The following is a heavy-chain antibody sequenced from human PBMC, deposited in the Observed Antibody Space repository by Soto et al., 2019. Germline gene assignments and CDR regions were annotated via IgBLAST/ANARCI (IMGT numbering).Heavy chain of an antibody. D-gene: IGHD3-22*01. V-gene: IGHV1-3*01. CDR2: MDPGNGNT. J-gene: IGHJ4*02. Sequence: ASVKVSCKASGYTFTSYGMNWVRQAPGRGLEWMGWMDPGNGNTKYSQKLQGRVIIERDTHATTAYMELSRLRFEVTAVYYRGSGGYFESRNQLAYWGLGTPGTLPS. CDR1: GYTFTSYG. CDR3: GSGGYFESRNQLAY.